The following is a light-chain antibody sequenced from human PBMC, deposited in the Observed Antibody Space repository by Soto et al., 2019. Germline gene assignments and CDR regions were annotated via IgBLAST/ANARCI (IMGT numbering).Light chain of an antibody. CDR3: QQREGYPNT. CDR2: TAS. J-gene: IGKJ5*01. CDR1: QDIRSF. Sequence: DIQLTQSPSFLSASVGDRVTITCRASQDIRSFLAWYQQKPGQAPNLLIHTASTLQGGVPSRFSGSGYGTQFTLTISSLQPEDFAIYYCQQREGYPNTFGQGTRLEI. V-gene: IGKV1-9*01.